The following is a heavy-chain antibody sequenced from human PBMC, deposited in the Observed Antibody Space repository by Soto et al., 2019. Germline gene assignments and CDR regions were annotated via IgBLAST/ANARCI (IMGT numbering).Heavy chain of an antibody. CDR2: ISYDGSNK. V-gene: IGHV3-30*18. Sequence: PGGSLRLSCAASGFTFSNYGMHWVHQAPGKGLEWVAVISYDGSNKYYEDSVKGRFTISRDNSKNTLYLQMNSLRAEDTAVYYCAKRGILDYYDSSAYAYWGQGALVTVS. D-gene: IGHD3-22*01. CDR1: GFTFSNYG. CDR3: AKRGILDYYDSSAYAY. J-gene: IGHJ4*02.